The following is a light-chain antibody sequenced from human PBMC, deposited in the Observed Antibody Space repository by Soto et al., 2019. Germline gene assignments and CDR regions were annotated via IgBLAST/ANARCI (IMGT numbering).Light chain of an antibody. CDR1: ISNIGSNY. V-gene: IGLV1-47*02. J-gene: IGLJ1*01. CDR3: AAWDDSLSGFYV. Sequence: QSVLTQPPSASGTPGQRVTISCSGSISNIGSNYVYWYQQLPGAAPKLLISTDNRRPSGVPDRFSGSKSGTSASLAISGLRSEDEADHYCAAWDDSLSGFYVFGTGTKLTVL. CDR2: TDN.